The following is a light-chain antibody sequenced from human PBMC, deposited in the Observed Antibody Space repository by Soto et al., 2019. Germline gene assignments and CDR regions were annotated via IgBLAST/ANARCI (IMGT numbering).Light chain of an antibody. V-gene: IGLV2-14*01. CDR1: SSDVGGYND. J-gene: IGLJ2*01. Sequence: QSVLTQPASVSGSPGHAITISCTGTSSDVGGYNDVSWYQQHPGKAPKLRIYDVSNRPTRDSNRFAGSKYGNTASLTIAGLQAEDEADYYCSSYTRSSTLVFGGGTQLTVL. CDR2: DVS. CDR3: SSYTRSSTLV.